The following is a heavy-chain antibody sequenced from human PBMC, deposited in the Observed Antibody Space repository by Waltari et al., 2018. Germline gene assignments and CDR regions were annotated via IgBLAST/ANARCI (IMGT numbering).Heavy chain of an antibody. CDR2: IYYSGST. Sequence: QVQLQESGPGLVKPSETLSLPCPVSGGSISSSYWRWIRQPPGKGLEWIGYIYYSGSTNYNPSLKSRVTISVDTSKNQFSLKLSSVTAADTAVYYCARGIAAATTDYWGQGTLVTVSS. J-gene: IGHJ4*02. CDR3: ARGIAAATTDY. V-gene: IGHV4-59*01. D-gene: IGHD6-13*01. CDR1: GGSISSSY.